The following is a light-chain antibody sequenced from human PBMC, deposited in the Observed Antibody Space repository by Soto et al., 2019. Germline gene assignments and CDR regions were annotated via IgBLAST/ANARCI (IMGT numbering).Light chain of an antibody. J-gene: IGKJ5*01. CDR3: QQRQHWPPIT. CDR2: DAS. Sequence: VLTQSPATLSLSPGERVTLSCRASQSVSSYLAWYQQKPGQAPRLLIYDASNRATGIPARFSGSGSGTDFTLTISSLEPEDFAVYYCQQRQHWPPITFGQGTRLEIK. V-gene: IGKV3-11*01. CDR1: QSVSSY.